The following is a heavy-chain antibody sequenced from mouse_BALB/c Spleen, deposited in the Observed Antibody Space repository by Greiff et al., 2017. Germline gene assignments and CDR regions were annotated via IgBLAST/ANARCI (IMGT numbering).Heavy chain of an antibody. CDR2: IYPGDGDT. CDR1: GYAFSSSW. D-gene: IGHD2-14*01. J-gene: IGHJ4*01. CDR3: ARGYRPYMDY. V-gene: IGHV1-82*01. Sequence: QVQLQQSGPELVKPGASVKISCKASGYAFSSSWMNWVKQRPGQGLEWIGRIYPGDGDTNYNGKFKGKATLTADKSSSTAYMQLSSLTSVDSAVYFCARGYRPYMDYWGQGTSVTVSS.